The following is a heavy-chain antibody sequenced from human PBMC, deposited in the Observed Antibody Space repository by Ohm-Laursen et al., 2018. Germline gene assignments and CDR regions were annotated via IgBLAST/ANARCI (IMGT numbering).Heavy chain of an antibody. CDR3: AKGRVGATLDYFDY. Sequence: RSLRLSCTAFGFTFDDYAMHWVRQAPGKGLEWVSGISWNSGSIGYADSVKGRFTISRDNAKNSLYLQMNSLRAEDTALYYCAKGRVGATLDYFDYWGQGTLVTVSS. D-gene: IGHD1-26*01. J-gene: IGHJ4*02. CDR1: GFTFDDYA. CDR2: ISWNSGSI. V-gene: IGHV3-9*01.